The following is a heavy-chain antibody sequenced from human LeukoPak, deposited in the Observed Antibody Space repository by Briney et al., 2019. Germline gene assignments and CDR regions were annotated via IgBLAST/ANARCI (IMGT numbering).Heavy chain of an antibody. Sequence: GGSLRLFCAASGFTFDDYAMHWVRQAPGKGLEWVSGISWNSGSIGYADSVKGRFTISRDNARNSLYLQMNSLRTEDTALYYCTKDEGSMIVRPFDYWGQGTLVTVSS. D-gene: IGHD3-22*01. CDR1: GFTFDDYA. CDR2: ISWNSGSI. CDR3: TKDEGSMIVRPFDY. V-gene: IGHV3-9*01. J-gene: IGHJ4*02.